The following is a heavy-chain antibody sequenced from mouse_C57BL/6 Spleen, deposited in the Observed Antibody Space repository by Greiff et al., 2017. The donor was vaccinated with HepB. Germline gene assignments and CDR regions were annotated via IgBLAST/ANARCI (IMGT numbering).Heavy chain of an antibody. Sequence: VKLVESGAELVKPGASVKISCKASGYAFSSYWMNWVKQRPGKGLEWIGQIYPGDGDTNYNGKFKGKATLTADKSSSTAYMQLSSLTSEDSAVYFCARSDGNYGFAYWGQGTLVTVSA. CDR2: IYPGDGDT. CDR1: GYAFSSYW. D-gene: IGHD2-1*01. J-gene: IGHJ3*01. V-gene: IGHV1-80*01. CDR3: ARSDGNYGFAY.